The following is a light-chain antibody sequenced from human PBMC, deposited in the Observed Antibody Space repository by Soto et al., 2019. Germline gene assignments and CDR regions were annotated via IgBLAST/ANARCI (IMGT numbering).Light chain of an antibody. CDR1: ESIRTW. CDR3: QQYHNYPRT. CDR2: DAS. V-gene: IGKV1-5*01. J-gene: IGKJ1*01. Sequence: DIQMTHSPSTLSASIGDRVTITCRASESIRTWLAWYQHKPGKAPKFLIYDASSLESGVPSRFSGSGPGTEFTLTISNLQPDDFATYFCQQYHNYPRTFGQGTKVDIK.